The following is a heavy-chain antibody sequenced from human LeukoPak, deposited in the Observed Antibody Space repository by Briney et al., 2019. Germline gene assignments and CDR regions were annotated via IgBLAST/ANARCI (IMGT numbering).Heavy chain of an antibody. CDR1: GYTFTSYD. D-gene: IGHD6-19*01. J-gene: IGHJ3*02. Sequence: ASVKVSCKAAGYTFTSYDIYWVRQATGQGHGWMGWMNPNSGNTGYAQKFQGRVTMTRNTSISTAYMELSSLRSEDTAVYYCASRLAGLDAFDIWGQGTMVTVSS. CDR3: ASRLAGLDAFDI. CDR2: MNPNSGNT. V-gene: IGHV1-8*01.